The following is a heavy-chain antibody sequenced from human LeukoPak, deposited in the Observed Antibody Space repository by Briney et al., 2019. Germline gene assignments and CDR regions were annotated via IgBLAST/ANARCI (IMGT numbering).Heavy chain of an antibody. CDR1: GASVNDYY. J-gene: IGHJ4*02. V-gene: IGHV4-59*02. CDR2: VHYSGSS. Sequence: SETLSLNCTVSGASVNDYYWTWIRQTPGKGLEWIGYVHYSGSSDFNPSLKSRVTMSLASTENQLSLKVTSVTAADTAVYYCARGGWSLDFWGQGTLVTVSS. CDR3: ARGGWSLDF.